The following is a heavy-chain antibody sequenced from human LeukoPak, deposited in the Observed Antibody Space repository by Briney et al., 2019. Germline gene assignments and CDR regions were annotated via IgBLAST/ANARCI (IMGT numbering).Heavy chain of an antibody. D-gene: IGHD5-18*01. Sequence: SQTLSLTCTVSGGSISSGDYYWSWIRQPPGKGLEWVGYIYYSGSTYYNPSLKSRVTISVDTSKNQFSLKLSSVTAADTAVYYCARDTSGVTAMFDYWGQGTLATVSS. J-gene: IGHJ4*02. CDR3: ARDTSGVTAMFDY. CDR2: IYYSGST. CDR1: GGSISSGDYY. V-gene: IGHV4-30-4*01.